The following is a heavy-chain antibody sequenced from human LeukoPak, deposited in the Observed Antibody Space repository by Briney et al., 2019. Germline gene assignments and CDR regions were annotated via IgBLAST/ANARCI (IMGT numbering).Heavy chain of an antibody. D-gene: IGHD6-13*01. Sequence: GGSLRLSCAASGFAFSSYAMSWVRQAPGKGLEWVSAISGSGGSTYYADSVKGRFTISRDNSKNTLYLQMNSLRAEDTAVYYCAKDARRAGIAGYYFDYWGQGTLVTVSS. J-gene: IGHJ4*02. CDR1: GFAFSSYA. CDR3: AKDARRAGIAGYYFDY. CDR2: ISGSGGST. V-gene: IGHV3-23*01.